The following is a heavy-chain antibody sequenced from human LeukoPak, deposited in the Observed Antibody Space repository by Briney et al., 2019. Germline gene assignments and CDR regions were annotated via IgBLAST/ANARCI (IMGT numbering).Heavy chain of an antibody. D-gene: IGHD3-22*01. CDR2: IIPIFGIA. CDR1: GGTFSSYA. Sequence: GSSVKVSCKASGGTFSSYAISWVRQAPGQGLEWMGRIIPIFGIANYAQKFQGRVTITADKSTSTAYMELSSLRSEDTAVYYWARGFSRGYSPSGAMDGWGQGTTVTVSS. J-gene: IGHJ6*02. CDR3: ARGFSRGYSPSGAMDG. V-gene: IGHV1-69*04.